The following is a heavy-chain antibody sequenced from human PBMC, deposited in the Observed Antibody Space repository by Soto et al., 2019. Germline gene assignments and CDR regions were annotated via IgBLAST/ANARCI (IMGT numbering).Heavy chain of an antibody. CDR1: GFTFSSYSM. V-gene: IGHV4-4*02. CDR2: IYHSGST. Sequence: VSLRLSCAASGFTFSSYSMNWVRQAPGKGLEWIGEIYHSGSTNYNPSLKSRVTISVDKSKNQFSLKLSSVTAADTAVYYCARFRGNYVRDYWGQGTLVTVSS. CDR3: ARFRGNYVRDY. J-gene: IGHJ4*02. D-gene: IGHD1-7*01.